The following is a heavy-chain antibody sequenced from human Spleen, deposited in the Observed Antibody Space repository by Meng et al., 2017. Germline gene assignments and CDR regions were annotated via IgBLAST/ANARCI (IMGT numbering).Heavy chain of an antibody. D-gene: IGHD4-17*01. Sequence: QVQLLASGGGVVQPGSSLRISCTASGFTFTTYVIHWFRQAPGKSPEWVAAVSSNVYKKDYAESVRGRYTLVRDNSKKIVYLRLDYLRPDETGLYYCARGQDDYGDPVVDYWGQGALVTVSS. J-gene: IGHJ4*02. CDR1: GFTFTTYV. CDR3: ARGQDDYGDPVVDY. V-gene: IGHV3-30*03. CDR2: VSSNVYKK.